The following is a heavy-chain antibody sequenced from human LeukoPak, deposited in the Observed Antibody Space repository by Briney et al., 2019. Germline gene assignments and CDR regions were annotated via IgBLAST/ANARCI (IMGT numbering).Heavy chain of an antibody. CDR2: ISYDGSNK. CDR1: GFNFISYA. D-gene: IGHD4/OR15-4a*01. V-gene: IGHV3-30-3*01. Sequence: GGSLRLSCAVSGFNFISYAMHWVRQAPGKGLEWVAAISYDGSNKHYADSVKGRFTISRDNSKNTLYLQMNSLRVEDTAVYFCARDPGAFPYFFDCWGQGTLVTVSS. J-gene: IGHJ4*02. CDR3: ARDPGAFPYFFDC.